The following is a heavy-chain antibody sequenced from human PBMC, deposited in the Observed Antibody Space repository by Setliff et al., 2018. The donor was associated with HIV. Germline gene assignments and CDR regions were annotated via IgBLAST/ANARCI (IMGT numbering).Heavy chain of an antibody. CDR3: ARVVPAKNYYDSSPYFDY. CDR1: GGSISSYY. V-gene: IGHV4-59*01. J-gene: IGHJ4*02. D-gene: IGHD3-22*01. Sequence: PSETLSLTCTVSGGSISSYYWSWTRQPPGKGLEWIGYIYYSGSTNYNPSLKSRVTISVDTSKNQFSLKLSSVTAADTAVYYCARVVPAKNYYDSSPYFDYWGQGTLVTVSS. CDR2: IYYSGST.